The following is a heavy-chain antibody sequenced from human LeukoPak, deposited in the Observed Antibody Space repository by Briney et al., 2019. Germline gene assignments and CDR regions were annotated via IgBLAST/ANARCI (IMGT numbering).Heavy chain of an antibody. CDR2: IYHSGST. D-gene: IGHD3-16*01. J-gene: IGHJ4*02. V-gene: IGHV4-4*02. Sequence: VSGDSITNSQWWSWVRQPPGKGLEWIGEIYHSGSTNYSPSFKSRVTISVDKSNNQFSLDLRSVTAADTAVYYCARGAYIGRTFDYWGQGTLVTVS. CDR1: GDSITNSQW. CDR3: ARGAYIGRTFDY.